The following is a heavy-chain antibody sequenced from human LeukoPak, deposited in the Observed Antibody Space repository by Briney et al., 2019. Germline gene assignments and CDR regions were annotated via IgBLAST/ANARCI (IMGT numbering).Heavy chain of an antibody. D-gene: IGHD3-3*01. CDR1: GGSISSSSYY. CDR2: IYYSGST. V-gene: IGHV4-39*01. J-gene: IGHJ4*02. Sequence: SETLSLTCTVSGGSISSSSYYWGWIRQPPGKGLEWIGSIYYSGSTYYNPSLKSRVTISVDTSKNQFSLKLSSVTAADTAMYYCAIQRFLEWYIDYWGQGTLVTVSS. CDR3: AIQRFLEWYIDY.